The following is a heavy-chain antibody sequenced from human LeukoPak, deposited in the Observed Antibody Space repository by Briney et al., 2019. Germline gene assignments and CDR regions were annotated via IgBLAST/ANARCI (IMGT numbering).Heavy chain of an antibody. CDR2: IRYDGSNK. CDR1: GFTFSRYG. V-gene: IGHV3-30*02. Sequence: GGSLRLSCAASGFTFSRYGMHWVRQAPGKGLEWVAFIRYDGSNKYYADSVKGRFTISRDNAKNSLYLQMNSLRAEDTAVYYCAREMYYYDSSGYSKIFDYWGQGTLVTVSS. J-gene: IGHJ4*02. D-gene: IGHD3-22*01. CDR3: AREMYYYDSSGYSKIFDY.